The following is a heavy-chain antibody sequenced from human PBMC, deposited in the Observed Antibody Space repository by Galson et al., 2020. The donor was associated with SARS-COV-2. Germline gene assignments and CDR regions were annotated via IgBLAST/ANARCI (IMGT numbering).Heavy chain of an antibody. J-gene: IGHJ4*02. V-gene: IGHV4-39*07. CDR3: ARERDLFSSNWYGVDS. CDR1: GGSISSSNYF. Sequence: ASETLSLTCSVSGGSISSSNYFWEWIRQPPGKGLEWIGTMYYSGSIYYNPSLKSRVTISVDTSKDQFSLRLSSLTAADTAVYYCARERDLFSSNWYGVDSWGQGILVTVSS. D-gene: IGHD6-13*01. CDR2: MYYSGSI.